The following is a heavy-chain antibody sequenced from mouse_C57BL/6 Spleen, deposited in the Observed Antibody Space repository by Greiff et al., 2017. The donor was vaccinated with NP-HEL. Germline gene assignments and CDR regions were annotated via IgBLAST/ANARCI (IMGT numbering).Heavy chain of an antibody. CDR2: INPGSGGT. Sequence: QVQLQQSGAELVRPGTSVKVSCKASGYAFTNYLIEWVKQRPGQGLEWIGVINPGSGGTNYNEKFKGKATLTADKSSSTAYMQLSRLTSEDSAVYFCARSADGYYDDAMDYWGQGTSVTVSS. J-gene: IGHJ4*01. D-gene: IGHD2-3*01. CDR1: GYAFTNYL. V-gene: IGHV1-54*01. CDR3: ARSADGYYDDAMDY.